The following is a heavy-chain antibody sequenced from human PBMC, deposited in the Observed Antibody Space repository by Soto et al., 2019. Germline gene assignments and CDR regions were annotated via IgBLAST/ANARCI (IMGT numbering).Heavy chain of an antibody. CDR2: ISWNSGSI. CDR1: GFTFDDYA. D-gene: IGHD3-3*01. CDR3: AKDTASRLRCLEWLLSGYNWFDP. V-gene: IGHV3-9*01. Sequence: SLRLSCAASGFTFDDYAMHWVRQAPGKGLEWVSGISWNSGSIGYADSVKGRFTISRDNAKNSLYLQMNSLRAEDTALYYCAKDTASRLRCLEWLLSGYNWFDPWGQGTLVTVSS. J-gene: IGHJ5*02.